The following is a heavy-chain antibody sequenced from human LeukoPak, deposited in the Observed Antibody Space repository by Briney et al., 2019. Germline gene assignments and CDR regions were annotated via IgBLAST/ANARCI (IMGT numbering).Heavy chain of an antibody. CDR1: GVTFSSYG. CDR2: ISFDGTDA. CDR3: ARGRLWMATMYAFDI. V-gene: IGHV3-30*04. Sequence: PGTSLTLSCAASGVTFSSYGIHWVRNPQGTGMGLVAVISFDGTDAIYADSVMDRFTTSRVNSTNTLYLQMISPRTAADTAEYWARGRLWMATMYAFDIWGKGTVVTVSS. J-gene: IGHJ3*02. D-gene: IGHD5-24*01.